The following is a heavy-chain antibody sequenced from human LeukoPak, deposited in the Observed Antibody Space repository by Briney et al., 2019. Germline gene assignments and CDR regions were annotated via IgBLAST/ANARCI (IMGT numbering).Heavy chain of an antibody. CDR1: GFTVSSNY. CDR3: ARDRAAAGLNNWFDP. Sequence: GGSLRLSCAASGFTVSSNYMSWVRQAPGKGLEWVSVIYSGGSTYYADSVKGRFTISRDNSKNTLYLQMNSLRAEDTAVYYCARDRAAAGLNNWFDPWGQGTLVTVSS. D-gene: IGHD6-13*01. V-gene: IGHV3-66*01. CDR2: IYSGGST. J-gene: IGHJ5*02.